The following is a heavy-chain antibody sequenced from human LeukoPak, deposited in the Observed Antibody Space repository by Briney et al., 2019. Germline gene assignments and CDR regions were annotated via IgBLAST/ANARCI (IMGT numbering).Heavy chain of an antibody. J-gene: IGHJ2*01. D-gene: IGHD6-13*01. CDR3: AREFTYSILGYWYLDL. Sequence: SETLSLPCTVSGDSLTTGRSYWSWIRQPAGKGLEWIGRIYSNERTNYNHSLKSRVTIALDTSKNQFSLMLTSVTAADTAVYYCAREFTYSILGYWYLDLWGRGTLVTVSS. V-gene: IGHV4-61*02. CDR2: IYSNERT. CDR1: GDSLTTGRSY.